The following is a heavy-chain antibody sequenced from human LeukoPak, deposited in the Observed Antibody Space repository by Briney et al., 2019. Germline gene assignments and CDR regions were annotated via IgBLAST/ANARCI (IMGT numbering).Heavy chain of an antibody. CDR2: ISYDGSNQ. Sequence: GGSLRLSCAASGFSFSSYGVHWVRQAPGKGLEWVAVISYDGSNQYYADSVKGRFTISRDNSKNTLYLQMNSLRPEDTAVYYCAAWYSGTYRVDYWGQGTLVTVSS. J-gene: IGHJ4*02. D-gene: IGHD1-26*01. V-gene: IGHV3-30*03. CDR1: GFSFSSYG. CDR3: AAWYSGTYRVDY.